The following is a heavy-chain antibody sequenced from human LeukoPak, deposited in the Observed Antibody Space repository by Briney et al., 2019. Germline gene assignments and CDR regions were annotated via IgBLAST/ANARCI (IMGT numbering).Heavy chain of an antibody. CDR2: IYPGDSDT. CDR1: GYTFTSYW. D-gene: IGHD6-19*01. CDR3: ARQRGPLAGTLDY. V-gene: IGHV5-51*01. Sequence: GESLRISCKGSGYTFTSYWIGWVRQMPGKGLEWMGIIYPGDSDTRYSPSFQGQVTISADKSINTAYLQWSSLKASDTAMYYCARQRGPLAGTLDYWGQGTLVTVSS. J-gene: IGHJ4*02.